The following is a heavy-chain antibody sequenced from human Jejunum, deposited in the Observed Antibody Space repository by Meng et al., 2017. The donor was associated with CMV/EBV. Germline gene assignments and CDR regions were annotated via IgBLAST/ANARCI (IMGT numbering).Heavy chain of an antibody. V-gene: IGHV4-34*01. Sequence: GRSLSGFYWSWIRQLPGKGLEWIGEINHSERTNYNPSLESRVTISLDTSKNQFSLNLSSVTAADTAVYFCAKYTWEVHPYYGFDVWGQGTTVTVSS. CDR1: GRSLSGFY. CDR3: AKYTWEVHPYYGFDV. J-gene: IGHJ6*02. CDR2: INHSERT. D-gene: IGHD1-26*01.